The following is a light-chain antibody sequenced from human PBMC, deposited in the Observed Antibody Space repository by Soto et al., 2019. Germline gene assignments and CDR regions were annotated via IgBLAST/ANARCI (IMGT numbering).Light chain of an antibody. CDR2: AAS. CDR3: QQLNSYPIT. Sequence: IQLTQTPSSLSASVGDRVTITCRASQGIRSYLTWYQQKPGKAPKVLIYAASTLQTGVPSRFSGSGSGTDFTLTISSLQPEDFATYYCQQLNSYPITFGQGTRLEIK. V-gene: IGKV1-9*01. CDR1: QGIRSY. J-gene: IGKJ5*01.